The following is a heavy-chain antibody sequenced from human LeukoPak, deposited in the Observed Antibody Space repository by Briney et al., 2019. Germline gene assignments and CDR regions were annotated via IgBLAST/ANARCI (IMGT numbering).Heavy chain of an antibody. D-gene: IGHD4-23*01. Sequence: PVGSLRLSCAASGFTFSSYGMHWVRQAAGKGLEWVAVIWYDGSNKYYADSVKGRFTISRDNSKNTLYLQMNSLRAEDTAVYYCAKDSGGNQFSYYMDVWGKGTTATVSS. V-gene: IGHV3-30*02. J-gene: IGHJ6*03. CDR3: AKDSGGNQFSYYMDV. CDR1: GFTFSSYG. CDR2: IWYDGSNK.